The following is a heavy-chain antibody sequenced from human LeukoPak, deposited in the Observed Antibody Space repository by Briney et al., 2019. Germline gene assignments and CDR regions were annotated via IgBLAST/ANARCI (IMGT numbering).Heavy chain of an antibody. D-gene: IGHD2-2*01. CDR1: GGSFSGYY. CDR2: INHSGST. CDR3: ASSLGYCSSTSCQGDWFDP. V-gene: IGHV4-34*01. Sequence: SETLSLTCAVYGGSFSGYYWSWIRQPPGKGLEWIGEINHSGSTNYNPSLNSRVTISVDTSKNQFSLKLSSVTAADTAVYYCASSLGYCSSTSCQGDWFDPLGQGTLVTVSS. J-gene: IGHJ5*02.